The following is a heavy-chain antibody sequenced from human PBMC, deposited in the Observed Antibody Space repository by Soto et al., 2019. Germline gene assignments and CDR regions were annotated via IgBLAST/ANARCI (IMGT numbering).Heavy chain of an antibody. Sequence: QVHLVQSGPEVKRPGSSVKVSCKAFGDTFGRNAFHWVGKAPGQGLEWMGGIIPMFPTTNHAQKFKGRLTIYADKSTGTAYMEMTSLRSEDTAVYYCTKDGDSADYGYWGQGTLVTVSS. J-gene: IGHJ4*02. V-gene: IGHV1-69*06. D-gene: IGHD2-21*01. CDR2: IIPMFPTT. CDR3: TKDGDSADYGY. CDR1: GDTFGRNA.